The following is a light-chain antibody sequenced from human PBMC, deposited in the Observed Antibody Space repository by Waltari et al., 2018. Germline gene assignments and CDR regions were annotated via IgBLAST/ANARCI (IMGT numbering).Light chain of an antibody. CDR3: SSYAGSNDPVV. J-gene: IGLJ2*01. V-gene: IGLV2-8*01. CDR1: SSDVGGYNY. CDR2: EVS. Sequence: QSALTQPPSASGSPGQSVAISCTGTSSDVGGYNYVSWYQQHPGKAPKLIIYEVSKRASGVPGRCAGSKSGNKASLTVSGLQADDEADFYCSSYAGSNDPVVFGGGTKLTVL.